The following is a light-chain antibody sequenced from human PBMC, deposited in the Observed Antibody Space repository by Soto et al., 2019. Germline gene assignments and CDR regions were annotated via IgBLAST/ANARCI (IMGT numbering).Light chain of an antibody. J-gene: IGKJ5*01. Sequence: DTQMTQSPPSLSASVGDRVTITCRSSQNINRHLNWYQQKPGKAPSLLIWLASSLQSGVPSRLSGSGSGTDFSLTISSLQPEDFATYYCQQSDSTPLTFGQGTRLEI. CDR1: QNINRH. V-gene: IGKV1-39*01. CDR3: QQSDSTPLT. CDR2: LAS.